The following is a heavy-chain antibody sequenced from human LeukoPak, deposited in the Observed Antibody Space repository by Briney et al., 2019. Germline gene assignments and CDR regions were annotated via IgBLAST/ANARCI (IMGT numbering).Heavy chain of an antibody. CDR2: INPNSGGT. CDR3: AREESYYYDSSGTPGWFDP. Sequence: ASVKVSCKASGYTLTGYYMHWVRQAPGQGLEWMGWINPNSGGTNYAQKFQGRVTMTRDTSISTAYMELSRLRSDDTAVYYCAREESYYYDSSGTPGWFDPWGQGTLVTVSS. V-gene: IGHV1-2*02. J-gene: IGHJ5*02. D-gene: IGHD3-22*01. CDR1: GYTLTGYY.